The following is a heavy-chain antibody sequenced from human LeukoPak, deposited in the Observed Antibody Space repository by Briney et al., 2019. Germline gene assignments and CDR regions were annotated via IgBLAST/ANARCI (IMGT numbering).Heavy chain of an antibody. Sequence: GGSLRLSCAASGFTFTSYGMSWVRQAPGKGLEWVSAISGSGGSTYYADSVKGRFTISRDNSKNTLYLQMNSLRAEDTAVYYCAKSPTMIVLLYYFDYWGQGTLVTVSS. J-gene: IGHJ4*02. V-gene: IGHV3-23*01. CDR3: AKSPTMIVLLYYFDY. CDR1: GFTFTSYG. CDR2: ISGSGGST. D-gene: IGHD3-22*01.